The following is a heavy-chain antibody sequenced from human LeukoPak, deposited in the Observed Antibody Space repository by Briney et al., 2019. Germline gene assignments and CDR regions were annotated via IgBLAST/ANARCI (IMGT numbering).Heavy chain of an antibody. J-gene: IGHJ4*02. Sequence: GGSLRLSCVAAGFTFSSYSMNWVRQAPGKGLEWVSYISSFTYYADSVKGRFTISRDNAKTSLYLQMNSLRDEDTAVYYCVRDHSYAFDYWGQGTLVTVSS. D-gene: IGHD2-15*01. V-gene: IGHV3-48*02. CDR1: GFTFSSYS. CDR3: VRDHSYAFDY. CDR2: ISSFT.